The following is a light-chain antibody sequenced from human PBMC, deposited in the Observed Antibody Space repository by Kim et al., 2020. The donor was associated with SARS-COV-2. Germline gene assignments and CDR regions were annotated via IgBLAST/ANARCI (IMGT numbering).Light chain of an antibody. CDR3: QQYYSTLT. Sequence: DIVMTQSPDSLAVSLGETATINCKSRQSVLYSSNNKNYLAWYQQKPGQPPKLLIYWASTRESGVPDRFGGSGSGTDFTLTISSLQAEDVAIYYCQQYYSTLTFGGGTKVDIK. CDR2: WAS. CDR1: QSVLYSSNNKNY. V-gene: IGKV4-1*01. J-gene: IGKJ4*01.